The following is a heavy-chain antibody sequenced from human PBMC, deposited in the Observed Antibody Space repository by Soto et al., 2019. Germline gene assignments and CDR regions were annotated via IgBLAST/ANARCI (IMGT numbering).Heavy chain of an antibody. CDR3: AKDQDIVGATTWWFDP. V-gene: IGHV3-23*01. Sequence: GGSLRLSCAASGFTFSSYAMSWVRQAPGKGLEWVSAISGSGGSTYYADSVKGRFTISRDNSKNTLCLQMNSLRAEDTAVYYSAKDQDIVGATTWWFDPWGQGTLVTVSS. D-gene: IGHD1-26*01. J-gene: IGHJ5*02. CDR1: GFTFSSYA. CDR2: ISGSGGST.